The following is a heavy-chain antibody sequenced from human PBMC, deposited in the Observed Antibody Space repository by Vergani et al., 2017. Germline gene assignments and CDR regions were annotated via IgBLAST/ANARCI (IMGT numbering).Heavy chain of an antibody. V-gene: IGHV1-69*13. CDR3: ASWGGVGYRKTLDYFDY. J-gene: IGHJ4*02. Sequence: QVQLVQSGAEVKKPGSSVKVSCKASGGTFSSYAISWVRQAPGQGLEWMGRIIPIFGTANYAQKFQGRVTITADESTSTAYMELSSLRSEDTAVYYCASWGGVGYRKTLDYFDYWGQGTLVTVSS. CDR2: IIPIFGTA. CDR1: GGTFSSYA. D-gene: IGHD1-14*01.